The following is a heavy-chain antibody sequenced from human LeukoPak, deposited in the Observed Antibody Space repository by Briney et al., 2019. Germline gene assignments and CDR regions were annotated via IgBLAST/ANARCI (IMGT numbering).Heavy chain of an antibody. CDR2: IYPGDSDT. D-gene: IGHD3-22*01. Sequence: PGESLKISCKGSGYSFTSYWIGWVRQMPGKGLEWMGIIYPGDSDTRYSPSFQGQVTISADKSISTAYLQWSSLKASDTAMYYCARLGPYDSSGYYFSSWFDPWGQGTLVTVSS. V-gene: IGHV5-51*01. J-gene: IGHJ5*02. CDR3: ARLGPYDSSGYYFSSWFDP. CDR1: GYSFTSYW.